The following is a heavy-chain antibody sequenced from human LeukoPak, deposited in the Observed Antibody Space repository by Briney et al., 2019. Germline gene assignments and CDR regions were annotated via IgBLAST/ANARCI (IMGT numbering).Heavy chain of an antibody. D-gene: IGHD3-10*01. V-gene: IGHV1-18*01. CDR2: ISAYNGNT. J-gene: IGHJ4*02. CDR3: ARTVDYYGSGRRGYFDY. Sequence: GASVKVSCKAYGYTFTSYGISWARQAPGQGLEWMGWISAYNGNTNYAQKLQGRVTMTTDTSTSTAYMELRSLRSDDTAVYYCARTVDYYGSGRRGYFDYWGQGTLVTVSS. CDR1: GYTFTSYG.